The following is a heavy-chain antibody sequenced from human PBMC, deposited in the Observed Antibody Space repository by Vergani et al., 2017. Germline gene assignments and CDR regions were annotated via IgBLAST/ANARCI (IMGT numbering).Heavy chain of an antibody. J-gene: IGHJ4*02. CDR2: ISSSSSYI. CDR3: AKSPFWSGYSFDY. V-gene: IGHV3-21*01. D-gene: IGHD3-3*01. CDR1: GFTFSSYS. Sequence: EVQLVESGGGLVKPGGSLRLSCAASGFTFSSYSMNWVRQAPGKGLEWVSSISSSSSYIYYADSVKGRFTISRDNAKNSLYLQMNSLRAEDTAVYYCAKSPFWSGYSFDYWGQGTLVTVSS.